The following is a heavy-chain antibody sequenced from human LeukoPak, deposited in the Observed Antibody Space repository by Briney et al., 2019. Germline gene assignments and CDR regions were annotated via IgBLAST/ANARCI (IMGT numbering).Heavy chain of an antibody. Sequence: GESLKISCKGSGYSFTTYWIGWVRQMPGKGLEWMGIIYPDDSDTRYSPSFQGQVTISADKSISTAYLQWSSLKASDTAMYYCARDGSSSWYSPSYYYYYMDVWGKGTTVTVSS. CDR2: IYPDDSDT. D-gene: IGHD6-13*01. CDR3: ARDGSSSWYSPSYYYYYMDV. V-gene: IGHV5-51*01. J-gene: IGHJ6*03. CDR1: GYSFTTYW.